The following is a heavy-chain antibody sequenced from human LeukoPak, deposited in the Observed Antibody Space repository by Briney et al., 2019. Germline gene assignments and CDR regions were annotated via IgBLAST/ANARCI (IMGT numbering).Heavy chain of an antibody. V-gene: IGHV5-51*01. CDR3: ARDGLRPREDKWLAPRNYYYYYMDV. CDR1: GYSFTSYW. Sequence: GESLKISCKGSGYSFTSYWIGWVRQMPGKGLEWMGIIYPGDSDTRYSPSFQGQVTISADKSISTAYLQWSSLKASDTAMYYCARDGLRPREDKWLAPRNYYYYYMDVWGKGTTVTISS. D-gene: IGHD6-19*01. CDR2: IYPGDSDT. J-gene: IGHJ6*03.